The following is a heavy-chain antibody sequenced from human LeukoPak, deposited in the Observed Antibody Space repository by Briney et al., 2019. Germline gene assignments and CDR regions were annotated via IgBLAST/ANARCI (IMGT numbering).Heavy chain of an antibody. Sequence: SVKVSCKASGYTFTSYGISWVRQAPGQGLEWMGWISAYNGNTNYAQKLQGRGTMTTDTSTSTAYMELRSLRSDDTAVYYCARDSDRIAAAAIGDYWGQGTLVTVSS. CDR1: GYTFTSYG. J-gene: IGHJ4*02. CDR3: ARDSDRIAAAAIGDY. CDR2: ISAYNGNT. V-gene: IGHV1-18*04. D-gene: IGHD6-13*01.